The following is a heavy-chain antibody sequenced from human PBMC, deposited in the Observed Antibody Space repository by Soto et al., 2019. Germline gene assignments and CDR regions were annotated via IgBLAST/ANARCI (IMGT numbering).Heavy chain of an antibody. CDR3: ARGGGYDPFDF. J-gene: IGHJ4*01. Sequence: KTSETLSLTCTVSGVTMSAGGYSWSWIRQTPGKGLVCLGYISHFETTYHNPSFMSRVSLSIDRTMNQFSLGFSSMTAADRADQLCARGGGYDPFDFWGQGILVTVSS. D-gene: IGHD3-16*01. CDR2: ISHFETT. V-gene: IGHV4-30-2*01. CDR1: GVTMSAGGYS.